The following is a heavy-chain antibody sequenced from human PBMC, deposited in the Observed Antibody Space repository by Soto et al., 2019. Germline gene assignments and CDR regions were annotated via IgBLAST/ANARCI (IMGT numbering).Heavy chain of an antibody. J-gene: IGHJ6*02. Sequence: LRLSCAASGFAFRTYAMAWVRQAPGKGLEWVSGIWGSGDRTFYADSVKGRFTISRDNSRNTLYLQMYSLTAEDTALYYCAKTGPYCGGDYSRYFYGMDVWGQGTTVTVSS. CDR3: AKTGPYCGGDYSRYFYGMDV. D-gene: IGHD2-21*02. CDR2: IWGSGDRT. CDR1: GFAFRTYA. V-gene: IGHV3-23*01.